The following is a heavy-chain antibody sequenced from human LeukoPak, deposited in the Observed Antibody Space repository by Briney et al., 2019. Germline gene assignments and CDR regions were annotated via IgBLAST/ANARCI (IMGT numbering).Heavy chain of an antibody. D-gene: IGHD3-22*01. CDR2: IYYSGST. CDR1: GGSISSYY. V-gene: IGHV4-59*08. Sequence: SETLSLTCTVSGGSISSYYWSWIRQPPGKGLEWIGYIYYSGSTNYNPSLKSRVTISVDTSKNQFSLKLSSVTAADTAVYYCARQPVLGYYDSSGGYYFDYWGQGTLVTVSS. CDR3: ARQPVLGYYDSSGGYYFDY. J-gene: IGHJ4*02.